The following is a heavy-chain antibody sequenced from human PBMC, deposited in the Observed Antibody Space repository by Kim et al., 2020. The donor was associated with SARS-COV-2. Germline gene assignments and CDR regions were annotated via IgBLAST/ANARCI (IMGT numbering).Heavy chain of an antibody. CDR3: ARQRLWFSATDV. J-gene: IGHJ6*02. D-gene: IGHD3-10*01. Sequence: YYNPSLGSRVTMSVDTPKNQFSLKLMSVTAADTAVYYCARQRLWFSATDVWGQGTTVTVSS. V-gene: IGHV4-39*01.